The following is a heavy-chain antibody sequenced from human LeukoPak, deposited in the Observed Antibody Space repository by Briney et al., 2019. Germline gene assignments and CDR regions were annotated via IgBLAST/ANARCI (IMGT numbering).Heavy chain of an antibody. D-gene: IGHD2-2*01. Sequence: PSETLSLTCTVSGGSISSGSYYRGWIRQPPGKGLEWIGSIYYSGSTYYNPSLKSRVTISVDTSKNQFSLKLSSVTAADTAVYYCAGSDCSSTSCPDAFDIWGQGTMVTVSS. V-gene: IGHV4-39*07. CDR2: IYYSGST. J-gene: IGHJ3*02. CDR3: AGSDCSSTSCPDAFDI. CDR1: GGSISSGSYY.